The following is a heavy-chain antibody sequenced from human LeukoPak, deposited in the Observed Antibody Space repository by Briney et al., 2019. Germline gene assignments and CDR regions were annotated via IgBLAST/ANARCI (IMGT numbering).Heavy chain of an antibody. CDR1: GFTFDDYA. CDR2: ISWDGGST. D-gene: IGHD3-22*01. J-gene: IGHJ4*02. CDR3: ARGNYYDSSGPIDY. V-gene: IGHV3-43D*03. Sequence: GGSLRLSCAASGFTFDDYAMHWVRQAPGKGLEWVSLISWDGGSTYYADSVKGRFTISRDNAKNSLYLQMNSLRAEDTAVYYCARGNYYDSSGPIDYWGQGTLVTVSS.